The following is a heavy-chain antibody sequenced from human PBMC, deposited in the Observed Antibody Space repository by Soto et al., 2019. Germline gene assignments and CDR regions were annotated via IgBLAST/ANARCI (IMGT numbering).Heavy chain of an antibody. CDR1: GGSVSTDGYY. V-gene: IGHV4-31*03. J-gene: IGHJ5*02. CDR3: ARSIDP. CDR2: IYYSGTT. Sequence: SETLSLTRSVSGGSVSTDGYYWSWIRQHPETGLEWIGYIYYSGTTYYNPSLRGRVIISLDTSKNQFSLRLTSLTAADTAVYYCARSIDPWGQGTLVTVS.